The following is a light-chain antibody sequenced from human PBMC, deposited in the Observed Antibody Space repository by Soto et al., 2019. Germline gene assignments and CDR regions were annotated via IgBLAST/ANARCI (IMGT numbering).Light chain of an antibody. CDR1: QSVNTY. J-gene: IGKJ1*01. Sequence: EIVLTQSPATLSLSPGERATLSCRASQSVNTYLVWYQQKPGQAPRLLIYDASNRATGIPARFSGSGSRTDFTLTISSLGPEDFAVYYCQQRSNWPRTFGQGTKVDIK. CDR3: QQRSNWPRT. CDR2: DAS. V-gene: IGKV3-11*01.